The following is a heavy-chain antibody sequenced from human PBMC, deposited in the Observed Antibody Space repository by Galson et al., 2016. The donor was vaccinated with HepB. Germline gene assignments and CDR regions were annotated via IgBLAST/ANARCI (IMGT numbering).Heavy chain of an antibody. Sequence: SLRLSCAASGFAFSSYAMHWVRQAPGKGLEWVAIISYHGSKKYYADSVKGRFTISRDNSKNTLYLQMNSLRAEDTAVYYCARELGVTTFSDYYYYFMDVWGQGTTVTVSS. V-gene: IGHV3-30-3*01. CDR3: ARELGVTTFSDYYYYFMDV. D-gene: IGHD4-17*01. CDR1: GFAFSSYA. CDR2: ISYHGSKK. J-gene: IGHJ6*02.